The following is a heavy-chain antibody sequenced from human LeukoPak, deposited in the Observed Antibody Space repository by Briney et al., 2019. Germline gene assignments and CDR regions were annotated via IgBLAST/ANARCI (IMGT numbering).Heavy chain of an antibody. V-gene: IGHV1-69*05. CDR2: IIPIFGTA. CDR3: AGVVVVAATRTFDY. CDR1: GGTFSSYA. D-gene: IGHD2-15*01. J-gene: IGHJ4*02. Sequence: ASVKVSCKASGGTFSSYAISWVRQAPGQGLEWMGRIIPIFGTANYAQKFRGRVTITTDESTSTAYMELSSLRSEDTAVYYCAGVVVVAATRTFDYWGQGTLVTVSS.